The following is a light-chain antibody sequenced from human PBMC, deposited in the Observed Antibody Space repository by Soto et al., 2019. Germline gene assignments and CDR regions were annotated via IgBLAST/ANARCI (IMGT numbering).Light chain of an antibody. Sequence: IQLTQSPSSRSASVGDRVTITCRASQGVSSYLAWYQQKPGKAPNLLIYVTSTLQSGVPSRFSGSGSGTDFTLTISSLQPEDFATYYCQQHNSYPLTFGGGTKVEIK. V-gene: IGKV1-9*01. CDR1: QGVSSY. CDR2: VTS. J-gene: IGKJ4*01. CDR3: QQHNSYPLT.